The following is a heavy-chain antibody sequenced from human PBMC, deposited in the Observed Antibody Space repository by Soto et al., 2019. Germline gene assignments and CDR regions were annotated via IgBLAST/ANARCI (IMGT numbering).Heavy chain of an antibody. CDR1: GFTFTSSA. J-gene: IGHJ6*02. D-gene: IGHD3-3*01. CDR3: AADTNYAITIFGVVTYYYYGMDV. CDR2: IVVGSGNT. Sequence: VASVKVSCKASGFTFTSSAVQWVRQARGQRLEWIGWIVVGSGNTNYAQKFQERVTITRDMSTSTAYMELSSLRSEDTAVYYCAADTNYAITIFGVVTYYYYGMDVWGQGTTVTVSS. V-gene: IGHV1-58*01.